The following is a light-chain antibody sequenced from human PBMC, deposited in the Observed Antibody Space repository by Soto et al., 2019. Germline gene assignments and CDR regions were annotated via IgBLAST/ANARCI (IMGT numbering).Light chain of an antibody. V-gene: IGLV2-14*01. CDR2: QVT. CDR1: SSDVGAYNY. Sequence: QSALTQPRSVSASPGQSVTIPCTGTSSDVGAYNYVSWYQQHPDKAPKLMIYQVTNRPSGVSNRFSGSKSGNTASLTISGLQADDEADYYCSSYTSSSTFYVFGTGTKVTVL. J-gene: IGLJ1*01. CDR3: SSYTSSSTFYV.